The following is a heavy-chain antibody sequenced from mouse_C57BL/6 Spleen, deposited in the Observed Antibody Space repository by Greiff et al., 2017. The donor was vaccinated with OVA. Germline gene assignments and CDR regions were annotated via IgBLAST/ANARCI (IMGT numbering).Heavy chain of an antibody. V-gene: IGHV1-53*01. CDR2: INPNNGGT. D-gene: IGHD3-2*02. Sequence: VQLQQSGTELVKPGASVKLSCKASGYTFTSYWMHWVKQRPGQGLEWIGNINPNNGGTNYNEKFKSKTTLTVDKSSSTPYMQLSSLTSEDSAVYYCATAQASYFDYWGQGTTLTVSS. J-gene: IGHJ2*01. CDR3: ATAQASYFDY. CDR1: GYTFTSYW.